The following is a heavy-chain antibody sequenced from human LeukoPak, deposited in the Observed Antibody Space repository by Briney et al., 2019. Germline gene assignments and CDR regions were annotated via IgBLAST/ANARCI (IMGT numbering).Heavy chain of an antibody. J-gene: IGHJ6*03. D-gene: IGHD6-13*01. V-gene: IGHV3-21*01. CDR3: AREQGQPAMDV. Sequence: GGSLRLSCAASGFTFSSYGMHWVRQAPGKGLEWVSSISSSSSYIYYADSVKGRFTISRDNAKNSLYLQMNSLRAEDTAVYYCAREQGQPAMDVWGKGTTVTVSS. CDR1: GFTFSSYG. CDR2: ISSSSSYI.